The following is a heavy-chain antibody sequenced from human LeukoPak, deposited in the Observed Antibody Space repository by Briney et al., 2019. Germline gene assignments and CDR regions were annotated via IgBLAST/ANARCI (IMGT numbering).Heavy chain of an antibody. D-gene: IGHD3-16*01. V-gene: IGHV3-7*03. J-gene: IGHJ4*02. CDR3: SATSGRTGGNS. CDR2: IKHDGSET. CDR1: GFIFSSTW. Sequence: GGSLRLSCAASGFIFSSTWMTWVRQAPGKGPEWVASIKHDGSETNYVDSVKGRFTVSRDNVKNSLYLQMNSLRADDTAVYYCSATSGRTGGNSWGQGALVTVSS.